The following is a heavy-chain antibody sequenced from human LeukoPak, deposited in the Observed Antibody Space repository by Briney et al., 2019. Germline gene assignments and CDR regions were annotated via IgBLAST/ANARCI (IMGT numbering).Heavy chain of an antibody. CDR2: IYTSENT. D-gene: IGHD4-17*01. Sequence: SSETLSLTCTVSGGYIGSYYWSWIRQPAGKGLEWIGRIYTSENTDYNPSLKSRVTMSVDMSTSQFSLRLTSVTAADTAVYYCARGGDYGDYSKSFYYMDVWGKGTTVTVSS. CDR3: ARGGDYGDYSKSFYYMDV. V-gene: IGHV4-4*07. CDR1: GGYIGSYY. J-gene: IGHJ6*03.